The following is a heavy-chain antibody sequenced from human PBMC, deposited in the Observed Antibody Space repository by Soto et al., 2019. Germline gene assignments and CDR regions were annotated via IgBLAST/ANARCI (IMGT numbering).Heavy chain of an antibody. Sequence: EVQLLESGGGLVQPGRSLRLSCAASGFTFSNYAMSWVRQAQGQGLDWVSAISGSGGTTYYADSVKGRFTISRDNSKNTLFLQMNSLRAEDAAVYYCAKFFVETGSNSGWPLSFHYWGKRNLVNVSS. V-gene: IGHV3-23*01. CDR1: GFTFSNYA. D-gene: IGHD6-25*01. CDR2: ISGSGGTT. J-gene: IGHJ4*02. CDR3: AKFFVETGSNSGWPLSFHY.